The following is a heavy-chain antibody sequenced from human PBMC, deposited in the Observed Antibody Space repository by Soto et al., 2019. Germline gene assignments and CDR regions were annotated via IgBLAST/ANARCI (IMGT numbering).Heavy chain of an antibody. D-gene: IGHD3-10*01. Sequence: SGGSLRLSCAASGFTFSGHSLNWIRQAPGKGLEWIAYMTASGVTMYADSVKGRFTISRDNAKNSLYLQMDSLRVEDTAVYYCARDGGASTFDFDSWGQGTLVTVSS. CDR3: ARDGGASTFDFDS. V-gene: IGHV3-48*04. CDR2: MTASGVTM. J-gene: IGHJ4*02. CDR1: GFTFSGHS.